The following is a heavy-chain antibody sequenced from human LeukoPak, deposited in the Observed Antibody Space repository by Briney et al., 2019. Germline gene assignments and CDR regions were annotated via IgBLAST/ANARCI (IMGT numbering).Heavy chain of an antibody. CDR2: IHHSGST. Sequence: PSETLSLTCAVYGGSFSGYYWSWIRQPPGKGLEWIGEIHHSGSTDYNPSLKSRVTIVVDTSKNHFSLKLSSVIAADAAVYYCARHRGDNSNPRYYFYYMDVWGKGTTVTVSS. CDR1: GGSFSGYY. V-gene: IGHV4-34*01. D-gene: IGHD4-11*01. CDR3: ARHRGDNSNPRYYFYYMDV. J-gene: IGHJ6*03.